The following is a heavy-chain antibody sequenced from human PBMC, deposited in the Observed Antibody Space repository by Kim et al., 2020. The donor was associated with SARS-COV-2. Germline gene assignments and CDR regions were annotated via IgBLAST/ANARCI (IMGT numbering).Heavy chain of an antibody. Sequence: GESLKISCKGSGYSFTSYWIGWVRQMPGKGLEWMGIIYPGDSDTRYSPSFQGQVTISADKSISTAYLQWSSLKASDTAMYYCARLRLRGYSYGYLDGYYFDYWGQGTLVTVSS. J-gene: IGHJ4*02. CDR2: IYPGDSDT. V-gene: IGHV5-51*01. CDR1: GYSFTSYW. CDR3: ARLRLRGYSYGYLDGYYFDY. D-gene: IGHD5-18*01.